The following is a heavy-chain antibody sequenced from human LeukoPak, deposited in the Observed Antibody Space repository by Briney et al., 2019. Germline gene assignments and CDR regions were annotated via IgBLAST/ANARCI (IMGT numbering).Heavy chain of an antibody. J-gene: IGHJ4*02. V-gene: IGHV3-64*01. CDR2: ISSNGGST. Sequence: GGSLRLSCAASGFTFSSYAMHWVRQAPGKGLEYVSAISSNGGSTYYANSVKGRFTISRDNSKNTLYLQMGSLRAEDMAVYCCARGPAYCSGGSCYETHYYFDYWGQGTLVTVSS. CDR1: GFTFSSYA. CDR3: ARGPAYCSGGSCYETHYYFDY. D-gene: IGHD2-15*01.